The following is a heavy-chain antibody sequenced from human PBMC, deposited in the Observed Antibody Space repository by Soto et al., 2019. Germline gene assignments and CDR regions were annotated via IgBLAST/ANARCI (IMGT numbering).Heavy chain of an antibody. V-gene: IGHV4-59*08. J-gene: IGHJ4*02. CDR3: ARHAGVITFGGVEYYFDY. CDR1: GGSISSYY. CDR2: IYYSGST. D-gene: IGHD3-16*01. Sequence: PSETLSLTCTVSGGSISSYYWSWIRQPPGKGLEWIGYIYYSGSTNYNPSLKSRVTISVDTSKNQFSLKLSSVTAADTAVYYCARHAGVITFGGVEYYFDYWGQRTLVTVSS.